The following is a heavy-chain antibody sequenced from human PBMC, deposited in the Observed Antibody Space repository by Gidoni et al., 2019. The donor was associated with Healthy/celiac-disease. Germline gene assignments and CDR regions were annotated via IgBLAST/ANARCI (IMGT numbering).Heavy chain of an antibody. J-gene: IGHJ4*02. CDR1: GFTFSNYA. D-gene: IGHD3-22*01. CDR2: ISVSGDST. Sequence: EVQLLESGGGLVQPGGSLRLSCATSGFTFSNYAMRWVRQAPGKGLEWVSTISVSGDSTAYGESVKGRFTMSRDNSKNMVYLEMNSLRAEDTAFYYCGKSAAVSQYDSSGYYSDYWGQGALVTVSS. V-gene: IGHV3-23*01. CDR3: GKSAAVSQYDSSGYYSDY.